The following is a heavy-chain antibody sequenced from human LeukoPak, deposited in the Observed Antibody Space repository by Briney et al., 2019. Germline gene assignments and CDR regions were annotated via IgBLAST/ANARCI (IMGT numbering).Heavy chain of an antibody. D-gene: IGHD3-10*01. CDR1: GFTFSSYS. CDR2: ISSSSSYI. V-gene: IGHV3-21*04. CDR3: ARDRSGWFGELGWFDP. J-gene: IGHJ5*02. Sequence: GGSLRLSCAASGFTFSSYSMNWVRQAPGKGLEWVSSISSSSSYIYYADSVKGRFTISRDNAKNSLYLQMNSLRAEDTAVYYCARDRSGWFGELGWFDPWGQGTLVTVSS.